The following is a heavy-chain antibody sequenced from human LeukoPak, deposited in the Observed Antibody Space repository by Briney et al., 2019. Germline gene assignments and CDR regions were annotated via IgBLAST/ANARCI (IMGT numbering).Heavy chain of an antibody. J-gene: IGHJ6*02. Sequence: ASVKVSCKASGYTFTSYGISWVRQAPGQGLAWMGWISAYNGNTNYAQKLQGRVTMTTDTSTSTAYMELRSLRSDDTAVYYCARDRRIAVAGKTLTYYYYGMDVWGQGTTVTVSS. D-gene: IGHD6-19*01. CDR3: ARDRRIAVAGKTLTYYYYGMDV. CDR1: GYTFTSYG. V-gene: IGHV1-18*01. CDR2: ISAYNGNT.